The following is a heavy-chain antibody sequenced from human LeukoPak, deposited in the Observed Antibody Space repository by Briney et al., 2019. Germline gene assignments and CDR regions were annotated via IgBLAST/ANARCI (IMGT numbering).Heavy chain of an antibody. CDR2: IIPIFGIA. CDR1: GGTFSRYA. CDR3: ARGTTGTRRRGLWFDP. J-gene: IGHJ5*02. Sequence: ASVKLSCKASGGTFSRYAISWVRQAPGQGLEWMGRIIPIFGIANYAQKFQGRVTITADKSTSTAYMELSSLGSEDTAVYYCARGTTGTRRRGLWFDPWGQGTLVTVSS. D-gene: IGHD1-1*01. V-gene: IGHV1-69*04.